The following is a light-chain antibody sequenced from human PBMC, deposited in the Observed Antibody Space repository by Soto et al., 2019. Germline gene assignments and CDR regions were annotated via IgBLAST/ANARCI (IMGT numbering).Light chain of an antibody. V-gene: IGKV1-39*01. J-gene: IGKJ2*01. Sequence: DIQMTQSPSSLSASVGDRVTITCRASQSVRSYLNWYQQKPGKAPKVLMYGASTLQSGVPSRFSGSGYGTDCPLTISSLQPEDFATYYCQQSFNTPYTFGQGTKLEIK. CDR1: QSVRSY. CDR3: QQSFNTPYT. CDR2: GAS.